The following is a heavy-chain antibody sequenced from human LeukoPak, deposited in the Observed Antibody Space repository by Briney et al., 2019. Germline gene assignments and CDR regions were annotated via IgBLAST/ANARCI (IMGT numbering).Heavy chain of an antibody. Sequence: GRSLGLSCAASGFTFSSYGMHWVRQAPGKGLEWVTLISYDGSNNYYAGSVKGRFTISRDNSKNTLDLQMNSLRAEDTAVYYCAKDIYGPGTYGGMDVWGKGTTVTVSS. V-gene: IGHV3-30*18. CDR3: AKDIYGPGTYGGMDV. CDR2: ISYDGSNN. CDR1: GFTFSSYG. J-gene: IGHJ6*04. D-gene: IGHD3-10*01.